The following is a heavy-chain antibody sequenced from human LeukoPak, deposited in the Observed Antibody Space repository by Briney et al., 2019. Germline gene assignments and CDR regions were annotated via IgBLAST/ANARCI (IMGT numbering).Heavy chain of an antibody. V-gene: IGHV3-53*01. CDR2: IYSGGST. J-gene: IGHJ4*02. CDR3: ARVFYDSSGYCDY. CDR1: GFTVSSNY. Sequence: GGSLRLSCAASGFTVSSNYMSWVRQAPGKGLEWVSVIYSGGSTYYADSVKGRFTISRDNAKNSLYLQMNSLRAEDTAVYYCARVFYDSSGYCDYWGQGTLVTVSS. D-gene: IGHD3-22*01.